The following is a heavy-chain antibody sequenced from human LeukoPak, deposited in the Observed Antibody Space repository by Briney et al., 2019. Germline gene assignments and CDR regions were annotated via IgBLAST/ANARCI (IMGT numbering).Heavy chain of an antibody. CDR1: RYTFTGYY. V-gene: IGHV1-2*02. CDR2: INPHSGDT. D-gene: IGHD2-21*02. CDR3: ARDPGIVVVTGYFDY. J-gene: IGHJ4*02. Sequence: ASVKVSCKASRYTFTGYYMHWVRQAPGQGLEWMGWINPHSGDTNYAQKFQGRVTMTRDTSTSTAYMELRSLRSDDTAVYYCARDPGIVVVTGYFDYWGQGTLVTVSS.